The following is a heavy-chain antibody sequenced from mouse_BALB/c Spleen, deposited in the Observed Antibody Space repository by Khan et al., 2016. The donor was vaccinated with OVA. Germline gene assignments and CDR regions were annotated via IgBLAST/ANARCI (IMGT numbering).Heavy chain of an antibody. J-gene: IGHJ3*01. D-gene: IGHD1-2*01. Sequence: EVKLLESGPEVVKPGASVKISCKASGYTFTDYNMDWVKQRHGKNLEWIGYFFPNSGGSGYNQKFKTKATLTVDLSSSTAYMDLHSLTSEDSAVYYCVSSGYGSFAFWGQGTLVTVSA. V-gene: IGHV1S29*02. CDR2: FFPNSGGS. CDR1: GYTFTDYN. CDR3: VSSGYGSFAF.